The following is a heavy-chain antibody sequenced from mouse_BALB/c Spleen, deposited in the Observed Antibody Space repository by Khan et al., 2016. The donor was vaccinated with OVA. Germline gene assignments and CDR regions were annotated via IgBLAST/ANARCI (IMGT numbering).Heavy chain of an antibody. V-gene: IGHV9-1*02. CDR1: GYTFTNYG. D-gene: IGHD3-3*01. CDR3: ARGGRRAIDY. CDR2: IYTYTGEP. Sequence: QIQLVQSGPDLKKPGETVKISCKASGYTFTNYGINWVKQAPGKGLKWMGWIYTYTGEPTYADDFKGRFAFSLEISASTAYLQINNLKNEDMATYFCARGGRRAIDYWGQGTSVTVSS. J-gene: IGHJ4*01.